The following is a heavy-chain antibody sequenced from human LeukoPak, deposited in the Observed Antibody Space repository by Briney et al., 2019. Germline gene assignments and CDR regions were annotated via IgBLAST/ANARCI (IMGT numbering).Heavy chain of an antibody. D-gene: IGHD3-22*01. V-gene: IGHV3-74*01. CDR2: IKSDGST. Sequence: PGGSLRLSCAASGFTFSSYWMHWVRQAPGKGLGWVSRIKSDGSTRYADSVKGRFTISRDNAKNTVSLQMTSLRAEDTGVYYRARAPSEIGGYYPEYFRHWGQGTLVIVSS. CDR3: ARAPSEIGGYYPEYFRH. CDR1: GFTFSSYW. J-gene: IGHJ1*01.